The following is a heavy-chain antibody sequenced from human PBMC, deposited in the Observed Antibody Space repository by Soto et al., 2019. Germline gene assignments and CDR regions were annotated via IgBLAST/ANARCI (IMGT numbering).Heavy chain of an antibody. Sequence: GGSLRLSCAASGFTFSSYAMSWVRQAPGKGLEWVSAISGSGGSTYYADSVKGRFTISRDNSKNTLYLQMNSLRAEDTAVDYCAKKETRRSSSGYDYWGQGTLVTVSS. CDR2: ISGSGGST. V-gene: IGHV3-23*01. J-gene: IGHJ4*02. CDR3: AKKETRRSSSGYDY. CDR1: GFTFSSYA. D-gene: IGHD6-13*01.